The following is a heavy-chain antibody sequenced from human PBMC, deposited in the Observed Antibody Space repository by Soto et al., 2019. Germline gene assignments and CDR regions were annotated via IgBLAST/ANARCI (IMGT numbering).Heavy chain of an antibody. Sequence: ASVKVSCKASEYTFTDYAMHWVRQAPGQRLEWMGWINAGHGNTKYSQKFQGRVTIARDTCASTAYMDLSSLTSEDTAVYFCARSSIPRARTPRAMEVWGQGATVTVSS. V-gene: IGHV1-3*01. J-gene: IGHJ6*02. CDR2: INAGHGNT. D-gene: IGHD2-2*01. CDR1: EYTFTDYA. CDR3: ARSSIPRARTPRAMEV.